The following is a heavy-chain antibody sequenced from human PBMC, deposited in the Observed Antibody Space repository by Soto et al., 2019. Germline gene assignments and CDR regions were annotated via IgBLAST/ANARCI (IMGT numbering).Heavy chain of an antibody. Sequence: SGPTLVNPTQALALTCTFSGFSLSTDAMAVAWIRQPAGKALEWLAIFFWDDDKRYSASLKSRLTITKDTSGNQVVLTMTNMDTVDTATYYCAHALRGSSCRGSSCLSWFEPWGQGTLVTVSS. J-gene: IGHJ5*02. CDR2: FFWDDDK. CDR3: AHALRGSSCRGSSCLSWFEP. CDR1: GFSLSTDAMA. D-gene: IGHD2-2*01. V-gene: IGHV2-5*02.